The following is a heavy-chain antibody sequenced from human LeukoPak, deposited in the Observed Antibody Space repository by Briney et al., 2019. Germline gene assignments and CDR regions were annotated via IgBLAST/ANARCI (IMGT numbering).Heavy chain of an antibody. Sequence: PTETLSLTCTVSGGSISSSSYYWGWIRQPPGKWLEWIGSIYYSGSTYYNPSLKSRVTISVDTSKNQFSLKLSSVTAADTAVYYCARHQDTLSSSWYVSYFDYWGQGTLVTVSS. V-gene: IGHV4-39*01. D-gene: IGHD6-13*01. J-gene: IGHJ4*02. CDR2: IYYSGST. CDR1: GGSISSSSYY. CDR3: ARHQDTLSSSWYVSYFDY.